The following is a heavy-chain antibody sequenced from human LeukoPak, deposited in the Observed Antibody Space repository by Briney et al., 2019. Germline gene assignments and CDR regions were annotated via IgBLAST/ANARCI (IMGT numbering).Heavy chain of an antibody. CDR3: TSVGFVPYYFDN. V-gene: IGHV3-15*01. J-gene: IGHJ4*02. D-gene: IGHD3-10*01. CDR1: EFPFSKAW. CDR2: IKSKTDGGTT. Sequence: GGSLRVFCAVSEFPFSKAWMSWVRQAPGKGLEWVGRIKSKTDGGTTDYAAPVKGRFTISRDDSKNTLYLQMNSLKTEDTAVYYCTSVGFVPYYFDNWGQGTLVTVSS.